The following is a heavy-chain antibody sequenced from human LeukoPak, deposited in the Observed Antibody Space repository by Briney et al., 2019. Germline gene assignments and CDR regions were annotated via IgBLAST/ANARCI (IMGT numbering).Heavy chain of an antibody. CDR1: GDSVSSNNAA. CDR3: ARKPYRVGASTFDY. J-gene: IGHJ4*02. V-gene: IGHV6-1*01. CDR2: TYCRSKWYN. Sequence: SQTLSLTCATSGDSVSSNNAAWNWIRQSPSRGLEWLGGTYCRSKWYNDYAVSVKSRIAINPDTSKNQFSLQLNSATPEDTAVYYCARKPYRVGASTFDYRGQGTLVTVSS. D-gene: IGHD1-26*01.